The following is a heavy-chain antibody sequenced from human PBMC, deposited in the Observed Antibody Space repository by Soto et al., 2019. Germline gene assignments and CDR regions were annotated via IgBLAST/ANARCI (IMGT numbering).Heavy chain of an antibody. D-gene: IGHD6-6*01. V-gene: IGHV1-8*01. CDR1: GYTFISYN. CDR2: MNPNTGNT. Sequence: QVQLVQSGAEVKKPGASVKVSCKASGYTFISYNVNWVRQATGQGPEWMGWMNPNTGNTFYAQKFQGRVTMTRDTSMRTAYMELTSLRSEDTAVYYCAREGDNSSSRGAFDLWGQGTMVTVSS. J-gene: IGHJ3*01. CDR3: AREGDNSSSRGAFDL.